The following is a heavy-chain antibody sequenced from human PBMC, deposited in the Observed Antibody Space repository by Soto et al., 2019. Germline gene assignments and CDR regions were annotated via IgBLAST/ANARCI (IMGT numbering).Heavy chain of an antibody. CDR1: DGTFNSYT. J-gene: IGHJ4*02. CDR3: ATNYGSGSTHFDY. V-gene: IGHV1-69*02. D-gene: IGHD3-10*01. Sequence: QVQLVQSGAEVKKPGSSVKVSCTACDGTFNSYTISWVRQAPGQGLEWMGRVIPILGMANFAQKFQGRVMITADKSTSTAYMVLSSLRSDDTAVYYCATNYGSGSTHFDYWGQGTLVTVSS. CDR2: VIPILGMA.